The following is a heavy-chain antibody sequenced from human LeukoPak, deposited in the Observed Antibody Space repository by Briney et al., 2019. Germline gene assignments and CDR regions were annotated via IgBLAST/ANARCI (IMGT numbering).Heavy chain of an antibody. CDR1: GYTFTSYA. J-gene: IGHJ4*02. CDR3: AREREGYGDYDY. Sequence: GASVKVSCKASGYTFTSYAMNWVRQAPGQGLEWMGWISAYNGNTNYAQKLQGRVTMTTDTSTSTAYMELRSLRSDDTAVYYCAREREGYGDYDYWGQGTLVTVSS. D-gene: IGHD4-17*01. CDR2: ISAYNGNT. V-gene: IGHV1-18*01.